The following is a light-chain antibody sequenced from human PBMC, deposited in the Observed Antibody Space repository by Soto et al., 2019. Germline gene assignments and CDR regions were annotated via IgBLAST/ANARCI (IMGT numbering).Light chain of an antibody. CDR2: GAS. Sequence: EIVLTQSPGTLSLSPGERATLSCRASQSVSSSYLAWYQQKPGQAPRLLIYGASSRATGIPDRFSGSGSGTDFPHTISRLEPEDFAVYYCQQYGSSPPYTFGQGTKLEIK. J-gene: IGKJ2*01. CDR3: QQYGSSPPYT. V-gene: IGKV3-20*01. CDR1: QSVSSSY.